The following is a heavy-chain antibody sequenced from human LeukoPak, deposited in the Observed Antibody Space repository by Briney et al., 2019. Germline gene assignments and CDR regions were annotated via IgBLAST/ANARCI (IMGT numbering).Heavy chain of an antibody. Sequence: ASVKVSCKASGYSFTSNYIHWVRQAPGQGLEWMGMIYPRDGSTSYAQRFQDRVTITADESTSTAYMELSSLRSEDTAVYYCAKSAVAGTRWFDPWGQGTLVTVSS. CDR1: GYSFTSNY. V-gene: IGHV1-46*01. D-gene: IGHD6-19*01. CDR2: IYPRDGST. CDR3: AKSAVAGTRWFDP. J-gene: IGHJ5*02.